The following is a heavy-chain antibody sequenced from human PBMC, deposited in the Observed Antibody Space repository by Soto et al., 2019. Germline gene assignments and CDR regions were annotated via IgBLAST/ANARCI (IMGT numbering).Heavy chain of an antibody. CDR3: ARGRLGELSPYDY. J-gene: IGHJ4*02. Sequence: SETLSLTCTVSGGSVSSGSYYWSWIRQPPGKGLEWIGYIYYSGSTNYNPSLKSRVTISVDTSKNQFSLKLSSVTAADTAVYYCARGRLGELSPYDYWDQGTLGTVSS. V-gene: IGHV4-61*01. CDR2: IYYSGST. D-gene: IGHD3-16*02. CDR1: GGSVSSGSYY.